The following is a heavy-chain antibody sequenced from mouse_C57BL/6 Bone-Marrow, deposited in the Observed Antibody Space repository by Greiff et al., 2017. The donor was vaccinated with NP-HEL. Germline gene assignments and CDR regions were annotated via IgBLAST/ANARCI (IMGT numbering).Heavy chain of an antibody. D-gene: IGHD2-5*01. V-gene: IGHV1-81*01. J-gene: IGHJ3*01. Sequence: VQLQQSGAELAKPGASVKLSCKASGYTFTSYGIRWVKQRTGQGLEWIGEIFPRSGNTYYNEKFKGQATLTADKSSSTAYMQLRSLTPEDSAFYCCARAGYNSNAAWFAYWGQGTLVTVSA. CDR2: IFPRSGNT. CDR1: GYTFTSYG. CDR3: ARAGYNSNAAWFAY.